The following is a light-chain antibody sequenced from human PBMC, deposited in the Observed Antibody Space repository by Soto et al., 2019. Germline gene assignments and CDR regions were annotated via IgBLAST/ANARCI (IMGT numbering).Light chain of an antibody. CDR2: EGS. Sequence: QAVVTQPASVSGSPGQSITISCTGTSSDVGSYNLVSWYQRHPGKAPKLMIYEGSKRPSGVSNRFSGSKSGNTASLTISGLQAEDEADYYCCSYAGSGTLVFGGGTKLTVL. CDR1: SSDVGSYNL. CDR3: CSYAGSGTLV. J-gene: IGLJ2*01. V-gene: IGLV2-23*01.